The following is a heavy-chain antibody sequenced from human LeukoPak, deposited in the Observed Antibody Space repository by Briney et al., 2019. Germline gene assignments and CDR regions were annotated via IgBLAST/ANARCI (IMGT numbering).Heavy chain of an antibody. Sequence: GASVKVSFKASGYTFTSYGISWVRQAPGQGLEWMGWISAYNGNTNYAQKLQGRVTMTTDTSMSTAYMELRSLRSDDTAVYYCATRPYSSSWYYFDYWGQGTLVTVSS. D-gene: IGHD6-13*01. CDR3: ATRPYSSSWYYFDY. CDR2: ISAYNGNT. J-gene: IGHJ4*02. CDR1: GYTFTSYG. V-gene: IGHV1-18*01.